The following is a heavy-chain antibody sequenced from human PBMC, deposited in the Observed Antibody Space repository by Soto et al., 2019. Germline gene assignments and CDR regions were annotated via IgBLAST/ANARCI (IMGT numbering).Heavy chain of an antibody. Sequence: GGSLRLSCAASGFTFSSYAMSWVRQAPGKGLEWVSAISGSGGSTYYADSVKGRFTISRDNSKNTLYLQMNSLRAEDTAVYYCAKGRGAVTTAKEYYFDYWGQGTLVTVSS. CDR1: GFTFSSYA. V-gene: IGHV3-23*01. J-gene: IGHJ4*02. D-gene: IGHD4-17*01. CDR2: ISGSGGST. CDR3: AKGRGAVTTAKEYYFDY.